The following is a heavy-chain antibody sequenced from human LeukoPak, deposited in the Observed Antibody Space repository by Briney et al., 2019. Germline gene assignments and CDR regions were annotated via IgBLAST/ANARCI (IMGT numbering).Heavy chain of an antibody. V-gene: IGHV3-11*05. Sequence: GGSLRLSCAASGFTFSDYYMSWIRQAPGKGVEWVSYISSSSSYTKYADSVKGRFTISRDNAKTSLYLQMNSLRAEDTAVYYCARDRGCSGGSFCPLFDYWGQGTLVTVSS. CDR2: ISSSSSYT. CDR3: ARDRGCSGGSFCPLFDY. J-gene: IGHJ4*02. D-gene: IGHD2-15*01. CDR1: GFTFSDYY.